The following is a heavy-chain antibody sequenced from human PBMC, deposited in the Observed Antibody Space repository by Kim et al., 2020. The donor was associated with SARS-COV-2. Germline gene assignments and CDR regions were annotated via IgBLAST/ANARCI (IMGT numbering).Heavy chain of an antibody. Sequence: SVKVSCKASVSTFTDYFMHWVRQAPGQGLEWMGWINPKSGDKNYAQKFQGRITMTRDTSINTAYMELSRLRSDDTAVYYCARITVTAPYFFDYWGQGTLAIVSS. D-gene: IGHD4-17*01. CDR2: INPKSGDK. CDR1: VSTFTDYF. CDR3: ARITVTAPYFFDY. V-gene: IGHV1-2*02. J-gene: IGHJ4*02.